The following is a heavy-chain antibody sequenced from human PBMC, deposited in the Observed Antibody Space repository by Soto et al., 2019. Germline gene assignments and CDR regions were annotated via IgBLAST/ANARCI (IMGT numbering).Heavy chain of an antibody. J-gene: IGHJ4*02. CDR3: ARDAYISGYYQFDY. CDR2: IHFDGSTT. CDR1: GFTFSSYW. Sequence: EVQLVESGGGLVQPGGSLRLSCAASGFTFSSYWMHWVRQVPGKGLVWVSRIHFDGSTTHYADSVKGRFTISRDNAKNTLSLQMNSLRAEDTAVYYCARDAYISGYYQFDYWGQGTLVNVSA. V-gene: IGHV3-74*01. D-gene: IGHD6-19*01.